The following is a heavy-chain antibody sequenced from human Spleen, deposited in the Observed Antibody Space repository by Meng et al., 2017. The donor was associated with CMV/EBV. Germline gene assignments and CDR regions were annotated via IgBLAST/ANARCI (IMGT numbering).Heavy chain of an antibody. Sequence: GESLKISCAASGFTFNNYAMTWVRQAPGKGLEWVSTITGTGGTTYYADSVRGRFTISRDDSRSTLYLYMNSLRVDDTALFYCARGDSSTTWLVFDYWGLGTLVTVSS. J-gene: IGHJ4*02. V-gene: IGHV3-23*01. CDR2: ITGTGGTT. CDR3: ARGDSSTTWLVFDY. D-gene: IGHD6-13*01. CDR1: GFTFNNYA.